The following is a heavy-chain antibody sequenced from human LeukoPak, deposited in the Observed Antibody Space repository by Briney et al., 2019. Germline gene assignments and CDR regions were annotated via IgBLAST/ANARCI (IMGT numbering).Heavy chain of an antibody. CDR3: AKAAEVTYYDFWSVFDY. Sequence: GALRLSCAASGFTFSSYAMSWVRQAPGKGLEWVSAISGSGGSTYYADSVKGRFTISRDNSKNTLYLQMNSLRAEDTAVYYCAKAAEVTYYDFWSVFDYWGQGTLVTVSS. CDR2: ISGSGGST. D-gene: IGHD3-3*01. V-gene: IGHV3-23*01. J-gene: IGHJ4*02. CDR1: GFTFSSYA.